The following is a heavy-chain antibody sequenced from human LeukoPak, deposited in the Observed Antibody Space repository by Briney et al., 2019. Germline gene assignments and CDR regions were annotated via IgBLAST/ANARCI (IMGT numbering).Heavy chain of an antibody. Sequence: SQTLSLTCAISEDSVSSNSAAWNWIRQSPLRGLEWLGRTYYRSKWYNDYAVSVKSRITINPDTSKNQFSLQLNSVTPEDTAVYYCALSGSYFWYFDLWGRGTLVTVSS. V-gene: IGHV6-1*01. CDR3: ALSGSYFWYFDL. CDR1: EDSVSSNSAA. D-gene: IGHD1-26*01. CDR2: TYYRSKWYN. J-gene: IGHJ2*01.